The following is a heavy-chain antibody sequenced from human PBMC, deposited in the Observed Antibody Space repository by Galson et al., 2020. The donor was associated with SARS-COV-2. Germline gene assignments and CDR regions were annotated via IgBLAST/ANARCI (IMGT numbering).Heavy chain of an antibody. D-gene: IGHD3-3*01. Sequence: ASAKVSCKASGYTFTSNYTHWLRHAPPQRLVWLGIINPSGGGTTYSPNSVSSVTITSNTTTTTTHKELSSLRAEDTAVYYCARAGASGDYDFWSGYYFGASHSLTADYNWFDHWGRGTLATVAS. V-gene: IGHV1-46*01. J-gene: IGHJ5*02. CDR2: INPSGGGT. CDR3: ARAGASGDYDFWSGYYFGASHSLTADYNWFDH. CDR1: GYTFTSNY.